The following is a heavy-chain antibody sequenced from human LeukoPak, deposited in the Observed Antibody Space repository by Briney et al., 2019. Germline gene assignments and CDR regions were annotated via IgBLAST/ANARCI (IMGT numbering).Heavy chain of an antibody. Sequence: SVKVSCKASGGTFSSYAISWVRRAPGQVLEWMGRIIPILGIANYAQKFQGRVTITADKSTSTAYMELSSLRSEDTAVYYCARDTPYCSSTSCWVDPWGQGTLVTVSS. CDR2: IIPILGIA. CDR1: GGTFSSYA. D-gene: IGHD2-2*01. J-gene: IGHJ5*02. V-gene: IGHV1-69*04. CDR3: ARDTPYCSSTSCWVDP.